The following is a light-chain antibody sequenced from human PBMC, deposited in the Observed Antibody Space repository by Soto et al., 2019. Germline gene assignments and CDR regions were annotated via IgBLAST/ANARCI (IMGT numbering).Light chain of an antibody. V-gene: IGLV2-14*03. CDR2: DVS. CDR1: SSDIGGYNY. Sequence: QYVLTQPASVSGSPGQSITISCTGTSSDIGGYNYVSWYQQHPGKAPKLMIYDVSDRPSGVSNRFSASKSGNTASLTISGLQAEDEADYYCSSYPTSTTQLFATRTKSPS. CDR3: SSYPTSTTQL. J-gene: IGLJ1*01.